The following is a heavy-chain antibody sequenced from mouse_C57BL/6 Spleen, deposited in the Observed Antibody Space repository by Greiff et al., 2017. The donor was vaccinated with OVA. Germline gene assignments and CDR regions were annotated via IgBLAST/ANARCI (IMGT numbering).Heavy chain of an antibody. D-gene: IGHD1-1*01. V-gene: IGHV1-5*01. Sequence: EVQLQQSGTVLARPGASVKMSCKTSGYTFTSYWMHWVKQRPGQGLEWIGAIYPGNSDTSYNQKFKGKANLTAVTSASTAYMELSSLTNEDAAVYYCTIYGRSVFDYWGQGTTLTVSS. CDR3: TIYGRSVFDY. CDR2: IYPGNSDT. CDR1: GYTFTSYW. J-gene: IGHJ2*01.